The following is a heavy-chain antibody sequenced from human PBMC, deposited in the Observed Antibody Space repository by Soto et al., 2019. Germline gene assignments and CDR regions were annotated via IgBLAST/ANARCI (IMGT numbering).Heavy chain of an antibody. CDR1: GFTFSSYW. CDR2: IKQDGSEK. CDR3: AREEKQLVARSYYYYYYMDV. V-gene: IGHV3-7*01. Sequence: GGSLRLSCAASGFTFSSYWMSWVRQAPGKGLEWVANIKQDGSEKYYVDSVKGRFTISRDNAKNSLYLQMNSLRAEDTAVYYCAREEKQLVARSYYYYYYMDVWGKGTTVTVSS. J-gene: IGHJ6*03. D-gene: IGHD6-6*01.